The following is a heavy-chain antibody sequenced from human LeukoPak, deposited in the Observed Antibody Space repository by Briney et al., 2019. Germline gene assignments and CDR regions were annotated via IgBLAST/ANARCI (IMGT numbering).Heavy chain of an antibody. CDR1: GYTFTGYC. J-gene: IGHJ4*02. CDR2: IYPNSGAT. CDR3: GTLLSNGPFDY. Sequence: GASVKVSCKASGYTFTGYCMHWVRQAPGHGLEWMGYIYPNSGATKYAQKFQGRVTMTRDTSISTAYMELSGLRSDDTAVYYCGTLLSNGPFDYWGQGSLVTVSS. V-gene: IGHV1-2*02.